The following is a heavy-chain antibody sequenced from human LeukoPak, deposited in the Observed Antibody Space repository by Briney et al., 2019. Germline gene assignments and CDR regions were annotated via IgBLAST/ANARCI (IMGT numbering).Heavy chain of an antibody. CDR3: ARYRPLYFDY. CDR2: IYYSGST. V-gene: IGHV4-61*01. Sequence: SETLSLTCTVSGGSVSSGSYYWSCIRQPPGKGLEWIGYIYYSGSTNYNPSLKSRVTISVGTSKNQFSLKLSSVTAADTAVYYCARYRPLYFDYWGHGTLVTVSS. CDR1: GGSVSSGSYY. J-gene: IGHJ4*01.